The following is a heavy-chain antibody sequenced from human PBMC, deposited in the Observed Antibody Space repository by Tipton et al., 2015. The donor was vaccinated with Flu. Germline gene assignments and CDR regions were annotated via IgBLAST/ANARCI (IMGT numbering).Heavy chain of an antibody. CDR2: INSAGTST. D-gene: IGHD4-17*01. Sequence: SLRLSCVSTGFILSDYMMHWVRQGPGKGLVWVSRINSAGTSTTYADSVRGRFTISRDNAKNTLFLQMNSLTAEDTAVYYCARVNDLGDYAAYDIWGQGTTV. V-gene: IGHV3-74*01. CDR1: GFILSDYM. CDR3: ARVNDLGDYAAYDI. J-gene: IGHJ3*02.